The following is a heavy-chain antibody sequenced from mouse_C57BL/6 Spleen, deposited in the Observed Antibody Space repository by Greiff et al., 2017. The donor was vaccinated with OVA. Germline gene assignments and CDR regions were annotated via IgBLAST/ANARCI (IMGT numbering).Heavy chain of an antibody. CDR2: IHPNSGST. D-gene: IGHD1-1*01. V-gene: IGHV1-64*01. CDR3: ARLYYGSPYWYFDV. CDR1: GYTFTSYW. Sequence: QVQLKQPGAELVKPGASVKLSCKASGYTFTSYWMHWVKQRPGQGLEWIGMIHPNSGSTNYNEKFKSKATLTVDKSSSTAYMQLSSLTSEDSAVYYCARLYYGSPYWYFDVWGTGTTVTVSS. J-gene: IGHJ1*03.